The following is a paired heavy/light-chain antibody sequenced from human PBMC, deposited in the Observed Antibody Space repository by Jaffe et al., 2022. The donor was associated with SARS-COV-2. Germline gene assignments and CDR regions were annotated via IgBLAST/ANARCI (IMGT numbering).Light chain of an antibody. J-gene: IGLJ2*01. V-gene: IGLV3-1*01. Sequence: SYELTQPPSLSVSPGQTASIACSGDKLGERQAYWYQHKPGQSPVLVIYQDNKRPSGIPERISGSNSGNTATLTFSGTQAMDEADYYCQAWDGSTAVFGGGTKLTVL. CDR2: QDN. CDR1: KLGERQ. CDR3: QAWDGSTAV.
Heavy chain of an antibody. J-gene: IGHJ3*01. V-gene: IGHV4-38-2*02. CDR1: GYSISSDYY. CDR2: IYHSGNS. D-gene: IGHD2-15*01. CDR3: ARVGGEDVYYTAGSAYSDAFDV. Sequence: QVQLQESGPRLVKPSETLSVTCTVSGYSISSDYYWGWIRQPPGKGLEWIGNIYHSGNSFYNPSLRSRVSISVDTSKNQFSLKLTSVTAADTALYFCARVGGEDVYYTAGSAYSDAFDVWGRGTLVTVSS.